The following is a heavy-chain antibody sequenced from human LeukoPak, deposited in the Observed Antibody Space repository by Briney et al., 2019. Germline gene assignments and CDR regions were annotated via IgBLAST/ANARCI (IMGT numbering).Heavy chain of an antibody. D-gene: IGHD6-13*01. CDR1: GVTFSSFG. J-gene: IGHJ6*03. V-gene: IGHV3-30*02. CDR3: AKDPLSRSSSWYLYYYYYMDV. Sequence: PGGSLRLSCAASGVTFSSFGMHWVRQAPGKGLEWVAFIRYDGNNKSYADSVKGRFTISRDNSKNTLYLQMNSLRAEDTAVYYCAKDPLSRSSSWYLYYYYYMDVWGKGTTVTISS. CDR2: IRYDGNNK.